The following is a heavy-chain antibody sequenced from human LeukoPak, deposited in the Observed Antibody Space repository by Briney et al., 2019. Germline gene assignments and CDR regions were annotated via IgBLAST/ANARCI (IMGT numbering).Heavy chain of an antibody. J-gene: IGHJ4*02. CDR3: ARDSTWLLDY. V-gene: IGHV3-7*03. Sequence: GGSLRLSCTASGFIFSSHWMTWVRQSPGKGLEWVANIKEDGSVKYYVDSVKGRFTISRDNTKNALYLQMNSLRADDTAVYYCARDSTWLLDYWGQGTLITVSS. D-gene: IGHD6-19*01. CDR1: GFIFSSHW. CDR2: IKEDGSVK.